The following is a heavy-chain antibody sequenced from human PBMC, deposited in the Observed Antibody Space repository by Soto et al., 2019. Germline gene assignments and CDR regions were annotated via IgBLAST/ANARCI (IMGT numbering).Heavy chain of an antibody. CDR3: ARDLITFGGVIARRY. V-gene: IGHV3-48*02. J-gene: IGHJ4*02. CDR2: ISSSSTI. Sequence: GGSLRLSCAASGFTFSSYSMNWVRQAPGKGLEWVSYISSSSTIYYADSVKGRFTISRDNAKNSLYLQMNSLRDEDTAVYYCARDLITFGGVIARRYWGQGTLVTVSS. CDR1: GFTFSSYS. D-gene: IGHD3-16*02.